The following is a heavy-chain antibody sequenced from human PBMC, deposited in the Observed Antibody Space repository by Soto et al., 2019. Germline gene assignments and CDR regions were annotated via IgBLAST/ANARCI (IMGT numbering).Heavy chain of an antibody. J-gene: IGHJ4*02. CDR1: GFTFSSYA. CDR3: ARDWYEDY. CDR2: ISGGGNT. Sequence: EVQLLESGGGLIQPGGSLRLSCAASGFTFSSYAMTWVRQAPGKGLEWVSVISGGGNTYYADSVKGRFTTSRDNSKNMAYLQMDSLRADDTAVYYCARDWYEDYWGQGTLVTVSS. D-gene: IGHD6-13*01. V-gene: IGHV3-23*01.